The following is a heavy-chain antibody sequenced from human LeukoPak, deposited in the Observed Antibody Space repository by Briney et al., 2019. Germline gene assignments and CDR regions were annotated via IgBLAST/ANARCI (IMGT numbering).Heavy chain of an antibody. V-gene: IGHV3-7*01. Sequence: GGSLRLSCAASGFTFSSYWMSWVRQAPGKGLEWVATIRQDGSQKYYVDSVKGRFTISRDNAKNSLYLQMNSLRAEDTAVYYCARDAWGRGYCSGGSCYSPVYFDYWGQGALVTVSS. J-gene: IGHJ4*02. CDR3: ARDAWGRGYCSGGSCYSPVYFDY. D-gene: IGHD2-15*01. CDR1: GFTFSSYW. CDR2: IRQDGSQK.